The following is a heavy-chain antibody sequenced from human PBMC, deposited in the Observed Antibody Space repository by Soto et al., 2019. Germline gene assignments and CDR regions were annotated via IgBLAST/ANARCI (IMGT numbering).Heavy chain of an antibody. CDR1: GITFRNYG. D-gene: IGHD3-22*01. CDR3: ARAHVPYYYDSSGPNWFDP. J-gene: IGHJ5*02. V-gene: IGHV3-23*01. Sequence: GSLRPPCAAPGITFRNYGRGWGRQAPGEGVGWVSAISGSGSSTYYADSVKGRFTITSDNYKTKMYLQMNSLRAEDTAVYYCARAHVPYYYDSSGPNWFDPWGQGTLVTVSS. CDR2: ISGSGSST.